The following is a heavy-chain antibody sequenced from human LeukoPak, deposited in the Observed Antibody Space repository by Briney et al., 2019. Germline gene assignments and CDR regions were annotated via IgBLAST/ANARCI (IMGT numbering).Heavy chain of an antibody. V-gene: IGHV3-48*03. Sequence: GGSLRLSCAASGFTFSSYEMNWVRQAPGKGLEWVSYISSSGSTIYYADSVKGRFTISRDNAKNSLYLQMNSLRAEDTAFYYCARDRQWLGVDFWGQGTLVIVSS. D-gene: IGHD6-19*01. J-gene: IGHJ4*02. CDR1: GFTFSSYE. CDR2: ISSSGSTI. CDR3: ARDRQWLGVDF.